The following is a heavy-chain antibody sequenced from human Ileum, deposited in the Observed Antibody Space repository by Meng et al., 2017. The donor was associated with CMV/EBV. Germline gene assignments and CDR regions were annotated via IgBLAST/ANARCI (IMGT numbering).Heavy chain of an antibody. J-gene: IGHJ4*02. CDR2: IAPDGGWT. V-gene: IGHV3-74*01. CDR3: VRGTRDWKGVDY. Sequence: GESLKISCAASGFTFSSYAMSWVRQPPGKGLMWVSEIAPDGGWTRDADSVKGRFSISRDNAKSTLFLQMNSLRVEDTAVYYCVRGTRDWKGVDYWGQGALVTVSS. CDR1: GFTFSSYA. D-gene: IGHD1-1*01.